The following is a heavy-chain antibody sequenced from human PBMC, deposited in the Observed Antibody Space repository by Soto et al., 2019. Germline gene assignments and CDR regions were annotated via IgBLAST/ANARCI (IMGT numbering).Heavy chain of an antibody. CDR2: LYDVDGS. V-gene: IGHV3-53*01. D-gene: IGHD1-1*01. CDR3: ATWHEREHAYDV. Sequence: DVQLVESGGGLIQPGESLRLSCAAFGLTISGKKYVAWVRQAPGKGLEWVSGLYDVDGSFYADSVRGRFTTSSDSSKTTVYLQMNDLRXXXXXVXXXATWHEREHAYDVWGQGTTXTVSS. CDR1: GLTISGKKY. J-gene: IGHJ3*01.